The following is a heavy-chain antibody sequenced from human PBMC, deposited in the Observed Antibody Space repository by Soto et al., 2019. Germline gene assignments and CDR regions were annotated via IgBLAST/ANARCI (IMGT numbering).Heavy chain of an antibody. D-gene: IGHD2-15*01. CDR1: GYTFTSYG. J-gene: IGHJ4*02. CDR2: ISAYNGNT. V-gene: IGHV1-18*01. CDR3: ASVSRPYCSGGSCYSHY. Sequence: ASVKVSCKASGYTFTSYGISWVRQAPGQGLEWMGWISAYNGNTNHAQKLQGRVTMTTGTSTSTAYMELRSLRSDDTAVYYCASVSRPYCSGGSCYSHYWGQGTLVTVSS.